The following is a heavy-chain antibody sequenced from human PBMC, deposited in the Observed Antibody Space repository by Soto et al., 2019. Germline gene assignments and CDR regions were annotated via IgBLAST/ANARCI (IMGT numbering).Heavy chain of an antibody. J-gene: IGHJ4*02. D-gene: IGHD3-3*01. Sequence: EVQLLESGGGLVQPGGSLRLSCAASGSTFSSFAMTWVRQAPGGGLEWVSSIRDSGGRIYYLDSVKGRFTVSRDNSKSTLYLQMSSLRAEDTAVYYCAKGVGSHYYDFRGQGALVTVSS. CDR3: AKGVGSHYYDF. V-gene: IGHV3-23*01. CDR1: GSTFSSFA. CDR2: IRDSGGRI.